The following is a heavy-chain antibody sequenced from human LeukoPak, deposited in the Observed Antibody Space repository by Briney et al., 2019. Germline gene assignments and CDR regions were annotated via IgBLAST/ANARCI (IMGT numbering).Heavy chain of an antibody. Sequence: SQTLTLTCIVSGGSISGGGFYWSWLRLHPGKGLVWLAYIYDNGSTYYNPSLKSRLIISIDTSKNQFSLQLSSVTAADTALYFCARGPTLQDAFDIWGQGTLVTVPS. J-gene: IGHJ3*02. CDR2: IYDNGST. CDR3: ARGPTLQDAFDI. CDR1: GGSISGGGFY. V-gene: IGHV4-31*03. D-gene: IGHD2/OR15-2a*01.